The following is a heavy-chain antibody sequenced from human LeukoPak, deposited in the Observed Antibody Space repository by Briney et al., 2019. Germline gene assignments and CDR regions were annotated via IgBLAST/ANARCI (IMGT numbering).Heavy chain of an antibody. D-gene: IGHD3-10*01. CDR2: INHSGGT. J-gene: IGHJ4*02. CDR3: ATDRYYGSGSYYKFDY. V-gene: IGHV4-34*01. CDR1: GASFSGYY. Sequence: SETLSLTCGVSGASFSGYYWTWIRQPPGKGLEWIGEINHSGGTNYNMSLKSRVTISVDPSKKQFSLKLRSVSAEDTAVYYCATDRYYGSGSYYKFDYWGQGILVTVSS.